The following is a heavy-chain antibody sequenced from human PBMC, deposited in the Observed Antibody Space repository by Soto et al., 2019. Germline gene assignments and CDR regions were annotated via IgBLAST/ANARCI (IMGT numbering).Heavy chain of an antibody. CDR1: GFTFSSYS. CDR3: ARDVETSMDGLNYFDP. J-gene: IGHJ5*02. Sequence: PGGSLRLSCAASGFTFSSYSMNWVRQAPGKGLEWVSSISSSGSYIHYADSVKGRFTISRDNAKNSLFLQMDSLRAKDTAVYYCARDVETSMDGLNYFDPWGQGTLVTVSS. CDR2: ISSSGSYI. V-gene: IGHV3-21*01. D-gene: IGHD5-18*01.